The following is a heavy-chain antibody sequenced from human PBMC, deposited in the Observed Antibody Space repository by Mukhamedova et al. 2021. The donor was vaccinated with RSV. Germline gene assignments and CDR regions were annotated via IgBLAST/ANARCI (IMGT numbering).Heavy chain of an antibody. Sequence: GSINYSGSTYYKSSLRSRVTISVDTSKNQFSLKLSSATAADTAVYYCARHYCSSTSCYKGPPYYFDYLGQGTLVTVSS. D-gene: IGHD2-2*02. V-gene: IGHV4-39*01. J-gene: IGHJ4*02. CDR2: INYSGST. CDR3: ARHYCSSTSCYKGPPYYFDY.